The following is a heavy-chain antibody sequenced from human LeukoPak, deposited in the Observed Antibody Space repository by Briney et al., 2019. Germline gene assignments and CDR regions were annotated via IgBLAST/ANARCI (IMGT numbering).Heavy chain of an antibody. V-gene: IGHV4-4*09. CDR2: IYTSGST. Sequence: SETLSLTCTVSGGSISSYYWSWIRQPPGKGLEWIGYIYTSGSTNYNPSLKSRVTISVDTSKNQFSLKLSSVTAADTAVYYCARVGYGGNSGDNWFDPWGQGTLVTVSS. D-gene: IGHD4-23*01. CDR3: ARVGYGGNSGDNWFDP. J-gene: IGHJ5*02. CDR1: GGSISSYY.